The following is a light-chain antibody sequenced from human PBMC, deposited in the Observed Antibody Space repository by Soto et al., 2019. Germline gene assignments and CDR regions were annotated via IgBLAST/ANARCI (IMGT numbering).Light chain of an antibody. Sequence: EIVLTQSPATLSLSPGERATLSCRASQSVSSYLAWYQQNPGQAPRLLIYDASNRATGIPARFSGSGSGTDFTLTSSSLEPEDFAIYYCQQRSNWPPVTFGGGTKVEIK. J-gene: IGKJ4*01. CDR3: QQRSNWPPVT. CDR1: QSVSSY. V-gene: IGKV3-11*01. CDR2: DAS.